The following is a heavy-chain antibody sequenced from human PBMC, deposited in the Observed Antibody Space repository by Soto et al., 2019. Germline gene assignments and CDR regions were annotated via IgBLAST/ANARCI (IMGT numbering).Heavy chain of an antibody. Sequence: GGSLRLSCAASGFTFSSYAMSWVRQAPGKGLEWVSAISGSGGSTYYADSVKGRFTISRGNSKNTLYLQMNSLRAEDTAVYYCAKGSLGQWLVGSDYWGQGTLVTVSS. CDR1: GFTFSSYA. J-gene: IGHJ4*02. CDR3: AKGSLGQWLVGSDY. V-gene: IGHV3-23*01. D-gene: IGHD6-19*01. CDR2: ISGSGGST.